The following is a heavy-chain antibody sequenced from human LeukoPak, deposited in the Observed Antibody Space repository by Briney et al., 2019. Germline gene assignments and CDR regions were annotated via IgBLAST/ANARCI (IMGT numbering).Heavy chain of an antibody. D-gene: IGHD6-19*01. CDR3: AQSKDGAYSSGWYRN. CDR1: GGTISSYA. CDR2: IIPLFATS. V-gene: IGHV1-69*05. J-gene: IGHJ4*02. Sequence: SVEVSCKASGGTISSYAISWVRQAPGQGLEWMGDIIPLFATSNSAQKFLGRVTMTRDTSTSTVYMELSSLRSEDTAVYYCAQSKDGAYSSGWYRNWGQGTLVTVSS.